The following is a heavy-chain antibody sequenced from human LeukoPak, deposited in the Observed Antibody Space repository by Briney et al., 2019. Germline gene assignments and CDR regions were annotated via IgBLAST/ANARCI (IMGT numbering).Heavy chain of an antibody. D-gene: IGHD3-10*01. CDR3: AKDNYGSSVY. CDR2: FSGSGGTT. CDR1: GLTFSNYG. Sequence: PGGSLRLSCAASGLTFSNYGMSWVRQAPGKGLEWVSAFSGSGGTTYYADSVKGRFTISRDNSKNTLFLQMNSLRAEDTAVYYCAKDNYGSSVYWGQGTLVTVSS. J-gene: IGHJ4*02. V-gene: IGHV3-23*01.